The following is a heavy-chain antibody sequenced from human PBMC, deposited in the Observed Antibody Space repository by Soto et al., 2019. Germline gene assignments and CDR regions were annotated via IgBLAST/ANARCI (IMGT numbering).Heavy chain of an antibody. D-gene: IGHD3-16*01. Sequence: SETLSLTCAVYGGSFSGYYWSWIRQPPGKGLEWIGEINHSGSTNYNPSLKSRVTISVDTSKNQFSLKLSSVTAADTAVYYCVVMPATLGYWGQGTLVTVS. CDR1: GGSFSGYY. J-gene: IGHJ4*02. CDR2: INHSGST. V-gene: IGHV4-34*01. CDR3: VVMPATLGY.